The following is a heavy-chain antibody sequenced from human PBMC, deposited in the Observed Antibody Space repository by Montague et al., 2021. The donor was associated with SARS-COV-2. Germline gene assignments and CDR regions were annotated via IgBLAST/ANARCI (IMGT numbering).Heavy chain of an antibody. V-gene: IGHV4-61*02. Sequence: TLSLTCTVSGASISTGIYYWSWIRQPAGKGLEWIGRIRTTGHTDYNSSLESRVFMSVDTSTNQSSLSLTPVTAADTAVYFCARFGSGTLEFDLWGQGTLVTVSS. D-gene: IGHD1-26*01. J-gene: IGHJ4*02. CDR2: IRTTGHT. CDR3: ARFGSGTLEFDL. CDR1: GASISTGIYY.